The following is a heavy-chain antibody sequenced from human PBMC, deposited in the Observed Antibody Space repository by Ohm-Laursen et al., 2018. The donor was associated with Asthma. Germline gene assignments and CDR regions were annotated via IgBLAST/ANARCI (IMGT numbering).Heavy chain of an antibody. V-gene: IGHV3-30-3*01. J-gene: IGHJ6*02. D-gene: IGHD3-16*02. CDR3: ARDPVHLGELSLYYYYYYGMDV. CDR1: GFTFSSYA. Sequence: SLRLSCSASGFTFSSYAMHWVRQAPGKGLEWVAVISYDGSNKYYADSVKGRFTISRDNSKNTLYLQMNSLRAEDTAVYYCARDPVHLGELSLYYYYYYGMDVWGQGTTVTVSS. CDR2: ISYDGSNK.